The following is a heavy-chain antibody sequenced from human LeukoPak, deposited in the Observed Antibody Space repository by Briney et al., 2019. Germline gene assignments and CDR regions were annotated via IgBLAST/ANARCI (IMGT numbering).Heavy chain of an antibody. V-gene: IGHV3-21*01. Sequence: GGSLRLSCAASGFTFSSYSMNWVRQAPGKGLEWVSSISSSSSYIYYADSVKGRLTISRDNAKNSLYLQMNSLRAEDTAVYYCASSGGSLRAYYFDYWGQGTLVTVSS. D-gene: IGHD2-15*01. J-gene: IGHJ4*02. CDR2: ISSSSSYI. CDR3: ASSGGSLRAYYFDY. CDR1: GFTFSSYS.